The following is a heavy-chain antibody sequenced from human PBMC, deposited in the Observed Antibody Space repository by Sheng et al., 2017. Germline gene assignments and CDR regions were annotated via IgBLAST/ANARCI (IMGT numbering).Heavy chain of an antibody. D-gene: IGHD7-27*01. CDR3: AKEVQTGVGAYDI. Sequence: EVHLVASGGGLVQPGESLRLSCAASGFTFSDYYMHWVRQAPGKGLVWVSRINAHGSIIGYADSVKGRFTISRDNAKNTLYLQMDSLRVEDTAVYYCAKEVQTGVGAYDIWDQGTMVTVSS. CDR2: INAHGSII. CDR1: GFTFSDYY. V-gene: IGHV3-74*01. J-gene: IGHJ3*02.